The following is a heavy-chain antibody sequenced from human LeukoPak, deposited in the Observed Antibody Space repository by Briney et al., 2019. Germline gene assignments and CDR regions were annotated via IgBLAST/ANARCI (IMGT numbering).Heavy chain of an antibody. Sequence: GRSLRLSCAASGFTFSSYAMSWVRQAPGKGLEWVSAISGSGGSTYYADSVKGRFTISRDNSKNTLYLQMNSLRAEDTAVYYCAKSVSYYGSRHPFDYWGQGTLVTVSS. CDR1: GFTFSSYA. D-gene: IGHD3-10*01. CDR2: ISGSGGST. J-gene: IGHJ4*02. V-gene: IGHV3-23*01. CDR3: AKSVSYYGSRHPFDY.